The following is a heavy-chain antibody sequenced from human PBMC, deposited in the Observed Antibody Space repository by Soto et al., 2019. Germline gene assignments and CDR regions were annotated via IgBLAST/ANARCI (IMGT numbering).Heavy chain of an antibody. CDR1: GFTFSSYG. V-gene: IGHV3-33*01. CDR2: IWLDGSKK. D-gene: IGHD4-4*01. J-gene: IGHJ4*02. CDR3: ARDLSNRYFDW. Sequence: QVQLVESGGGVVQPGRSLRLSCAASGFTFSSYGMHWVRQAPGKGLEWVAGIWLDGSKKYYADSVKGRFTISRDNSKNTVYLQMNSLRAEDTAVYYCARDLSNRYFDWWGQGTLVTVSS.